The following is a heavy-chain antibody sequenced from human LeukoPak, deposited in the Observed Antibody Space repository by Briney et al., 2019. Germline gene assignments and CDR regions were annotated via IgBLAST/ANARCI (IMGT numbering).Heavy chain of an antibody. J-gene: IGHJ4*02. D-gene: IGHD5-24*01. CDR3: ARAEMALGFDY. V-gene: IGHV3-53*01. CDR1: GFTVSSNY. Sequence: GGSLRLSCAASGFTVSSNYMSWVRQAPGKGLEWVSIIYSGGRTYHADSVKGRFTMSRDNSKNTVYLQMNSLRADDTAVYYCARAEMALGFDYWGQGTLVTVSS. CDR2: IYSGGRT.